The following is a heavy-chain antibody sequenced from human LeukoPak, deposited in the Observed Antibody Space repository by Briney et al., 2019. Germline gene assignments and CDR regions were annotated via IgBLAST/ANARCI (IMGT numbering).Heavy chain of an antibody. CDR3: ARDSRDGYKWELPIFDY. CDR1: GFTFSSYW. CDR2: INSDGSST. Sequence: GGSLRLSCAASGFTFSSYWMHWVRQAPGKGLVWVSRINSDGSSTTYADSVKGRFTITRDNAKNTLFLQMNSLRAEDTAVYYCARDSRDGYKWELPIFDYWGQGTLVTVSS. D-gene: IGHD5-24*01. J-gene: IGHJ4*02. V-gene: IGHV3-74*01.